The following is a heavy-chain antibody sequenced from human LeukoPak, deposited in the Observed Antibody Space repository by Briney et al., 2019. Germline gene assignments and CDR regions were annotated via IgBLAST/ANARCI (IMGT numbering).Heavy chain of an antibody. Sequence: YPGGSLRLSCAASGFTFSSYAMSWVRQAPGKGLEWVSAISGSGGSTYYADSVKGRFTISRDNSKNTLYLQMNSLRAEDTAVYYCAKLTIFGVVISPMGYWGQGTLVTVSS. J-gene: IGHJ4*02. D-gene: IGHD3-3*01. CDR1: GFTFSSYA. CDR3: AKLTIFGVVISPMGY. V-gene: IGHV3-23*01. CDR2: ISGSGGST.